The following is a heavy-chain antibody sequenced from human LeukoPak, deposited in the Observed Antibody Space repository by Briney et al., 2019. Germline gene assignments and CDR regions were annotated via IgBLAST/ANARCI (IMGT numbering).Heavy chain of an antibody. CDR1: GFTFSSYA. CDR3: AKVKYYYDSSGYPADY. CDR2: ISGSGGST. V-gene: IGHV3-23*01. J-gene: IGHJ4*02. D-gene: IGHD3-22*01. Sequence: SGGSLRLPCAASGFTFSSYAMSWVRQAPGKGLEWVSAISGSGGSTYYADSVKGRFTISRDNSKNTLYLQMKSLTAEDTAVYYCAKVKYYYDSSGYPADYWGQGTLVTVSS.